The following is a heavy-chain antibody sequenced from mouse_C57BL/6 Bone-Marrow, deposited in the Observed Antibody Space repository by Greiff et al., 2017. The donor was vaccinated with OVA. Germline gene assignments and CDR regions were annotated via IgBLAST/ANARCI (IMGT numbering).Heavy chain of an antibody. CDR3: ARSLYDGRGGALDY. D-gene: IGHD1-1*01. CDR1: GYTFTDYY. V-gene: IGHV1-26*01. J-gene: IGHJ2*01. CDR2: INPNNGGT. Sequence: VQLQQSGPELVKPGASVKISCKASGYTFTDYYMNWVKQSHGKSLEWIGDINPNNGGTSYNQKFKGKATLTVDKSSSTAYMELRSLTSEDSAVYYCARSLYDGRGGALDYWGQGTTLTVSS.